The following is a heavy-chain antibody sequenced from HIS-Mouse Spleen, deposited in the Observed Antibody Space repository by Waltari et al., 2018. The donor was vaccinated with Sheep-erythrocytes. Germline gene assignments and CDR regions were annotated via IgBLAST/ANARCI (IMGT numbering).Heavy chain of an antibody. Sequence: EVQLVESGGGLVKPGGSLRLSCAASGFTFSSYSMNWVGQAPGKGMGWVASSSSSSRYIYYAESVKGRFTISGDNAKNSLYLQMNSLRAEDTAVYYCARVASGATFDYWGQGTLVTVSS. D-gene: IGHD1-26*01. CDR1: GFTFSSYS. V-gene: IGHV3-21*01. CDR3: ARVASGATFDY. CDR2: SSSSSRYI. J-gene: IGHJ4*02.